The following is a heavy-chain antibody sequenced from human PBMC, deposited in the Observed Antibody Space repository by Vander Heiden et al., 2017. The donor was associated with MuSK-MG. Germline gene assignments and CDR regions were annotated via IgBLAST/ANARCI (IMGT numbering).Heavy chain of an antibody. CDR1: GDSISGGLYY. CDR3: ARVLYQLPYVDV. CDR2: IFMSGST. D-gene: IGHD2-2*01. Sequence: QVQLQESGPGLVKPSQTLSLTCTVSGDSISGGLYYWSWIRQPAGKGLEWIGRIFMSGSTNYNPSLKSRLTMSVDTSKNQFSLNLTSVSAPDTAVYYCARVLYQLPYVDVWGKGTTFTVSS. V-gene: IGHV4-61*02. J-gene: IGHJ6*04.